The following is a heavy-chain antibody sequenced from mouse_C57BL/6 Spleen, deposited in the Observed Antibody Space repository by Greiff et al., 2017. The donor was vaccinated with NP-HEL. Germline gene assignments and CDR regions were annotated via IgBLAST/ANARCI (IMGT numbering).Heavy chain of an antibody. D-gene: IGHD4-1*01. CDR3: ARGEGLGSWFAY. V-gene: IGHV1-55*01. CDR1: GYTFTSYW. CDR2: IYPGSGST. J-gene: IGHJ3*01. Sequence: QVQLKQPGAELVKPGASVKMSCKASGYTFTSYWITWVKQRPGQGLEWIGDIYPGSGSTNYNEKFKSKATLTVDTSSSTAYMQLSSLTSEDSAVYYCARGEGLGSWFAYWGQGTLVTVSA.